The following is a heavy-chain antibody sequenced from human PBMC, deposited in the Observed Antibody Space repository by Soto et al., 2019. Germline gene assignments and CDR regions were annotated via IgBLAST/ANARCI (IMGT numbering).Heavy chain of an antibody. Sequence: ASVKVSCKASGYTFTSYDINWVRQAPGQGLEWMGGFDPEDGETIYAQKFQGRVTMTEDTSTDTAYMELSSLRSEDTAVYYCAMENAASGIAPHYYYGMDVWGQGTTVTVSS. J-gene: IGHJ6*02. CDR3: AMENAASGIAPHYYYGMDV. V-gene: IGHV1-24*01. D-gene: IGHD1-26*01. CDR1: GYTFTSYD. CDR2: FDPEDGET.